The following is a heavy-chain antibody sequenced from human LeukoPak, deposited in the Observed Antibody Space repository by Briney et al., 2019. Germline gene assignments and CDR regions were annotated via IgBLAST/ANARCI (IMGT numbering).Heavy chain of an antibody. CDR1: GFTFDDYG. J-gene: IGHJ6*03. D-gene: IGHD3-10*01. Sequence: PGGSLRLSCAASGFTFDDYGVSWVRQAPGKGLEWVSGINWNGGSTGYADSVKGRFTISRDNAKNSLYLQMNSLRAEDTALYYCARVGITMVRGVIITYNYYYMDVWGKGTTVTVSS. CDR3: ARVGITMVRGVIITYNYYYMDV. CDR2: INWNGGST. V-gene: IGHV3-20*04.